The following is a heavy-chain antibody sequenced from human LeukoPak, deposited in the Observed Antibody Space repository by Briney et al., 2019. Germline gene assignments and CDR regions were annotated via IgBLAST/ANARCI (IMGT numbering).Heavy chain of an antibody. J-gene: IGHJ6*03. Sequence: GRSLRLSCAASGFTFSSYGMHWVRQAPGKGLEWVAFIRYDGSNKYYADSVKGRFTISRDNSKNTLYLQMNSLRAEDTAVYYCGKGGVYYYYYMDFGGKGPRVPVSS. CDR1: GFTFSSYG. CDR3: GKGGVYYYYYMDF. V-gene: IGHV3-30*02. D-gene: IGHD3-16*01. CDR2: IRYDGSNK.